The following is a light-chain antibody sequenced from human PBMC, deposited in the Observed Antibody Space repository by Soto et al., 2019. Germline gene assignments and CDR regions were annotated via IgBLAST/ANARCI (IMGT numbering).Light chain of an antibody. CDR3: QQYGTSPLT. V-gene: IGKV3-20*01. J-gene: IGKJ3*01. CDR2: GAS. CDR1: QSVSSSQSVSSY. Sequence: EIVLTQSPGTLSLSPGERATLSCRSSQSVSSSQSVSSYLAWYQQKPGQAPRLLIYGASNRATGIPDRFSGSRSGTDFTLTISRLEPEDLAVYYCQQYGTSPLTFGPGTKVGVK.